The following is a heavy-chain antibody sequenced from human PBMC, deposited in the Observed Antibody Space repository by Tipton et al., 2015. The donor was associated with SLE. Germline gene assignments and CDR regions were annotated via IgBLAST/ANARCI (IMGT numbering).Heavy chain of an antibody. CDR3: AREDSNAFDI. CDR1: GYTFTSFG. CDR2: INAGNGDT. Sequence: QLVQSGAEVKKPGASVIVSCKATGYTFTSFGVNWVRQAPGQSLEWMGWINAGNGDTMYSPEFQGRVAITRDTSTRTAYMELSSLRAEDMAVYYCAREDSNAFDIWGQGTMVTVSS. D-gene: IGHD3-22*01. V-gene: IGHV1-3*03. J-gene: IGHJ3*02.